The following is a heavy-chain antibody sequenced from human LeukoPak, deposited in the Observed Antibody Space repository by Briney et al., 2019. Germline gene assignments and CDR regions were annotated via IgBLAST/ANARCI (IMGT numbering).Heavy chain of an antibody. D-gene: IGHD3-3*01. V-gene: IGHV4-39*01. CDR1: GGSISSSSYY. CDR2: IYYSGST. Sequence: SETLSLTCTVSGGSISSSSYYWGWIRQPPGKGLEWIGSIYYSGSTYYNPSLKSRVTISVDTSKNQFSLKLSSVTAADTAVYYCARLPTPEKYYDFWSGSDSPGAFDIWGQGTMVTVSS. J-gene: IGHJ3*02. CDR3: ARLPTPEKYYDFWSGSDSPGAFDI.